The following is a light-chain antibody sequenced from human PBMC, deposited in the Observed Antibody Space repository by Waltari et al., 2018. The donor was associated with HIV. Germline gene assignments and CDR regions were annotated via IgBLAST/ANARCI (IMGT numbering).Light chain of an antibody. CDR1: SVNIGSHY. CDR2: DNN. Sequence: QSVLTQSPSVSAAPGQKVTISCSGNSVNIGSHYVSWYQQVPANAPKLLIYDNNTRPSDIPDRFSASKSGTSATLGISGLQTGDEAEYYCGTWDSNLSAWIFGGGTKLTVL. CDR3: GTWDSNLSAWI. J-gene: IGLJ2*01. V-gene: IGLV1-51*01.